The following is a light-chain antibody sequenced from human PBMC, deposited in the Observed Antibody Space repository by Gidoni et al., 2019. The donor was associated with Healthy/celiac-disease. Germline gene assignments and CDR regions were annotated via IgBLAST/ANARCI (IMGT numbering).Light chain of an antibody. CDR1: QSISSN. Sequence: DIAMTQSPATPSVSPGERATRPCRASQSISSNLAWYQQKPGQAPRLLIYGASTRATGIPARFSGSGSGTEFTLTISSLQSEDFAVYYCQQDNNWSVTFGPGTKVDIK. V-gene: IGKV3-15*01. CDR3: QQDNNWSVT. CDR2: GAS. J-gene: IGKJ3*01.